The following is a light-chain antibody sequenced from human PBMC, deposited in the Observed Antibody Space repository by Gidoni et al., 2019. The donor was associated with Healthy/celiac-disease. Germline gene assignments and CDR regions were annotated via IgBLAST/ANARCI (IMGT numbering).Light chain of an antibody. CDR1: QGISSY. Sequence: DIQLTQSPSFLSASVGDRVTITGRASQGISSYLAWYQQKPGKAPKLLIYAASTLQSGVPSRFSGSGSGTEFTLTISSLQPEDFATYYCQQLNSYSYTFGQGTKLEIK. CDR3: QQLNSYSYT. CDR2: AAS. V-gene: IGKV1-9*01. J-gene: IGKJ2*01.